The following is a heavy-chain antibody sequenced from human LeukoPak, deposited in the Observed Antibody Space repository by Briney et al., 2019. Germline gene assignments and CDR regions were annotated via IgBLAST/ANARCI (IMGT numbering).Heavy chain of an antibody. CDR2: MNPNSGNT. CDR1: GYTFTSYD. Sequence: GASVEVSCKASGYTFTSYDINWVRQATGQGLEWMGWMNPNSGNTGYAQKFQGRVTMTRNTSISTAYMELSSLRSEDTAVYYCARVPPNYDILTGYLYYYYYYGMDVWGQGTTVTVSS. V-gene: IGHV1-8*01. D-gene: IGHD3-9*01. CDR3: ARVPPNYDILTGYLYYYYYYGMDV. J-gene: IGHJ6*02.